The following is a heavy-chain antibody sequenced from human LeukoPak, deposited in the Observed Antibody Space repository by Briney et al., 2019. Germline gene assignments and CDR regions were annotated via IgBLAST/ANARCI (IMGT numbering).Heavy chain of an antibody. CDR2: INPNSGGT. J-gene: IGHJ6*03. V-gene: IGHV1-2*02. CDR1: GYTFTGYY. CDR3: ARVRVTMDSYYYYYMDV. D-gene: IGHD3-10*01. Sequence: GASVKVSCKASGYTFTGYYMHWVRQAPGQGLEWMGWINPNSGGTNYAQKFQGRVTMTRDTSISTAYMELSRLRSEDTAVYYCARVRVTMDSYYYYYMDVWGKGTTVTISS.